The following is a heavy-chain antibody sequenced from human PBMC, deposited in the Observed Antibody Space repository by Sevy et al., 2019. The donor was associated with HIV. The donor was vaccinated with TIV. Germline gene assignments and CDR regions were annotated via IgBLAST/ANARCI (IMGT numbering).Heavy chain of an antibody. CDR1: GFTFSDYR. Sequence: GGSLRLSCAASGFTFSDYRMHWVRQVTGKGLEWVSGVGPAGDPFYPGSVKGRFTISRENAKNSFYLQMNSLRAGDTAVYYCARSGGYSDYGMDVWGQGTTVTVSS. CDR3: ARSGGYSDYGMDV. J-gene: IGHJ6*02. V-gene: IGHV3-13*05. CDR2: VGPAGDP. D-gene: IGHD5-12*01.